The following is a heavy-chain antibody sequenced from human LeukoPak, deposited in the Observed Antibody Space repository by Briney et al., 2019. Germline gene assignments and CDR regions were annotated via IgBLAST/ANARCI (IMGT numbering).Heavy chain of an antibody. D-gene: IGHD2-2*01. CDR1: GFTFSSYG. CDR3: EGYCTSAGCYSSY. Sequence: PGGSLRLSCAASGFTFSSYGMHWVRQAPGKGLEWVAVIWYDGSNKYYADSVKGRFTISRDNSKNTLYLQMNSLRAEDTAVYYCEGYCTSAGCYSSYWGQGTLVTVSS. J-gene: IGHJ4*02. CDR2: IWYDGSNK. V-gene: IGHV3-33*01.